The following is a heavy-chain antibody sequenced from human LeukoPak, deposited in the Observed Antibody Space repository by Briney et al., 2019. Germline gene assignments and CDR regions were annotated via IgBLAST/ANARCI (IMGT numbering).Heavy chain of an antibody. J-gene: IGHJ1*01. CDR3: ASSSSWTPEYFQH. CDR1: GFTFSSYA. V-gene: IGHV3-23*01. CDR2: ISGSGGST. Sequence: GGSLRPSCAASGFTFSSYAMSWVRQAPGKGLEWVSAISGSGGSTYYADSVKGRFTISRDNSKNTLYLQMNSLRAEDTAVYYCASSSSWTPEYFQHWGQGTLVTVSS. D-gene: IGHD6-13*01.